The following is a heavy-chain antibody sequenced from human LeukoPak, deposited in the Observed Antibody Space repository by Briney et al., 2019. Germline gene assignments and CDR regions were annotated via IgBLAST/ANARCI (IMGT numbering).Heavy chain of an antibody. CDR3: ARDRSVVTGYYYFES. J-gene: IGHJ4*02. V-gene: IGHV3-21*01. CDR1: GFTFSSYN. D-gene: IGHD3-9*01. Sequence: GGSLRLSCAASGFTFSSYNMNWVRQAPGKGLEWVSSITTSSNYVEYADSVKGRFTISRDNAKNSLYLQMNSLRVEDTAIYFCARDRSVVTGYYYFESWGQGTLVTVSS. CDR2: ITTSSNYV.